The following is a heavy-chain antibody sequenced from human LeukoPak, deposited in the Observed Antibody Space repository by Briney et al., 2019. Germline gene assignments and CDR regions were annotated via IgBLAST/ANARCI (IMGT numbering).Heavy chain of an antibody. CDR2: INPNSGGT. V-gene: IGHV1-2*02. CDR1: GYTFTDYY. Sequence: ASVKVSCKASGYTFTDYYMHWVRQAPGQGLEWMGWINPNSGGTNYAQKFQGRVTMTRDTSISTAYMELSRLRSDDTAVYYCARDDSLGATYYYWGQGTLVTVSS. CDR3: ARDDSLGATYYY. J-gene: IGHJ4*02. D-gene: IGHD1-26*01.